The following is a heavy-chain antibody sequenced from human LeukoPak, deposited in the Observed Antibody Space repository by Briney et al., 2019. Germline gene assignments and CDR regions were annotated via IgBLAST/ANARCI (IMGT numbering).Heavy chain of an antibody. CDR2: ISTYNGNT. CDR1: GHTFTSYG. V-gene: IGHV1-18*01. J-gene: IGHJ4*02. CDR3: VRGAPYCDKSACSSPGHH. Sequence: ASVKVSCKASGHTFTSYGITWVRQAPGQGLEWMGWISTYNGNTNDAQKFLDRVILTRDISSTTAYLELRSLRPDDTAVYFCVRGAPYCDKSACSSPGHHWGQGTLVTVSS. D-gene: IGHD2-21*01.